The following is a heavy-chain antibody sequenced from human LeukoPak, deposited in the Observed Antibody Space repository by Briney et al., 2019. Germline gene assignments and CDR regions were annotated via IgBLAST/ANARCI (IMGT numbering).Heavy chain of an antibody. CDR2: ISAYNGNT. D-gene: IGHD6-19*01. Sequence: GASVKVSCKASGYTFTSYGTSWVRQAPGQGLEWMGWISAYNGNTNYAQKLQGRVTMTTDTSTSTAYMELRSLRSDDTAVYYCARDQAVAGNNWFDPWGQGTLVTVSS. J-gene: IGHJ5*02. CDR3: ARDQAVAGNNWFDP. CDR1: GYTFTSYG. V-gene: IGHV1-18*01.